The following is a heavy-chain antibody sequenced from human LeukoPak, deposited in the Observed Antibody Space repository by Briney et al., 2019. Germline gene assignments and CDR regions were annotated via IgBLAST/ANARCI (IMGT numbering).Heavy chain of an antibody. Sequence: SETLSLTCAVYGESFSGYYWSWIRQPPGKGLEWIGEINHSGSTNYNPSLKSRVTISVDTSRNQFSLNLSSVTAADTAVYYCARESASTWYSVDYWGQGILVTVSS. CDR1: GESFSGYY. V-gene: IGHV4-34*01. J-gene: IGHJ4*02. D-gene: IGHD6-13*01. CDR3: ARESASTWYSVDY. CDR2: INHSGST.